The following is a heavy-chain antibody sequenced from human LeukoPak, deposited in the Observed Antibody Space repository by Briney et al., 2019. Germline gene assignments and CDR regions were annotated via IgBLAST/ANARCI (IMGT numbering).Heavy chain of an antibody. CDR3: ARDYVYAFDY. J-gene: IGHJ4*02. CDR2: ISGSGNAK. CDR1: GFSFSSYS. V-gene: IGHV3-48*01. Sequence: GGSLRLSCAASGFSFSSYSMNWVRQAPGKGLGWVSYISGSGNAKHYTDSVKGRFTISRDNAKNALYLQMNSLRVEDTAVYFCARDYVYAFDYWGQGTLVTVSS. D-gene: IGHD2/OR15-2a*01.